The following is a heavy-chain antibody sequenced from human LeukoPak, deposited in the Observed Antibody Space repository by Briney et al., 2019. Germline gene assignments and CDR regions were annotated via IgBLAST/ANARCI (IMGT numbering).Heavy chain of an antibody. D-gene: IGHD5-24*01. Sequence: ASVKVSCKASGYTFTNYGVSWVRQAPGQGLEWMGWISAYNGNTNYAQKVQDRVTMTTDTSTSTGYMELRSLRSDDTAVYYCARGRDGYNPTADYWGQGTLVTVSS. J-gene: IGHJ4*02. CDR1: GYTFTNYG. CDR2: ISAYNGNT. CDR3: ARGRDGYNPTADY. V-gene: IGHV1-18*01.